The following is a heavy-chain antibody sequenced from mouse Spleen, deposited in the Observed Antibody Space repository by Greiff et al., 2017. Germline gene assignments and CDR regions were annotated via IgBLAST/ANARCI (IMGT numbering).Heavy chain of an antibody. CDR1: GFSLTSYG. V-gene: IGHV2-5*01. J-gene: IGHJ2*01. CDR2: IWRGGST. CDR3: AKNGDYDGGFDY. D-gene: IGHD2-4*01. Sequence: QVQLKQSGPGLVQPSQSLSITCTVSGFSLTSYGVHWVRQSPGKGLEWLGVIWRGGSTDYNAALMSRLSITKDNSKSQVFFKMNSLQADDTAIYYCAKNGDYDGGFDYWGQGTTLTVSS.